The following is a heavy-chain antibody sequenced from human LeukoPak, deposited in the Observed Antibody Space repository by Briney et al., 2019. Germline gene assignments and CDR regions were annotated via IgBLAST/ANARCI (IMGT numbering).Heavy chain of an antibody. D-gene: IGHD3-22*01. Sequence: GASVKVSCKASGYTFTSYGISWVRQAPGQGLEWMGWISAYNGNTNYAQKLQGRVTMTEDTSTDAAYMELSSLRSEDTAVYYCATDPYYYDSSGYRFDYWGQGTLVTVSS. CDR1: GYTFTSYG. V-gene: IGHV1-18*01. J-gene: IGHJ4*02. CDR2: ISAYNGNT. CDR3: ATDPYYYDSSGYRFDY.